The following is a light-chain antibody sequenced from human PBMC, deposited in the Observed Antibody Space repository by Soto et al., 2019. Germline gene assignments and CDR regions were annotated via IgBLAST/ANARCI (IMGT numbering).Light chain of an antibody. CDR2: DAS. J-gene: IGKJ1*01. V-gene: IGKV1-5*01. CDR3: QQYNTYV. CDR1: QSIASW. Sequence: EIQMTQSPSTLPASVGDRVTITCRASQSIASWLAWYQQKPGKAPELLIYDASSLKSGVPSRFSGSGSGTEFTLTISDLQPGDFATYFCQQYNTYVFGQGTKVDIK.